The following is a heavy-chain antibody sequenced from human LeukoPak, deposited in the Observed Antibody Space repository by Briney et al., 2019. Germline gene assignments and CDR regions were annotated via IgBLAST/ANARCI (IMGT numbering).Heavy chain of an antibody. CDR3: VRHQEGMVRGVLYYMDV. D-gene: IGHD3-10*01. CDR2: IYYTGNT. J-gene: IGHJ6*03. CDR1: GDTISTSDHY. Sequence: SETLSLTCSVSGDTISTSDHYWGWIRQPPGKGLGWIGSIYYTGNTYYNPSLKSRVTISVNTSKNQFSLKLSSVTAADTAVYYCVRHQEGMVRGVLYYMDVWGTGTPVTISS. V-gene: IGHV4-39*01.